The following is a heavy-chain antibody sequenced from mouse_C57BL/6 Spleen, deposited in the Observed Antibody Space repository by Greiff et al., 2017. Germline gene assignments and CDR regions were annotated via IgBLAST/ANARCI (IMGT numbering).Heavy chain of an antibody. Sequence: EVKLVESGGDLVKPGGSLKLSCAASGFTFSSYGMSWVRQTPDKRLEWVATISSGGSYTYYPDSVKGRFTISRDNAKNTLYLQMSSLKSEDTAMYYCARQGYYGSSYGYAMDYWGQGTSVTVSS. CDR1: GFTFSSYG. CDR3: ARQGYYGSSYGYAMDY. V-gene: IGHV5-6*01. D-gene: IGHD1-1*01. CDR2: ISSGGSYT. J-gene: IGHJ4*01.